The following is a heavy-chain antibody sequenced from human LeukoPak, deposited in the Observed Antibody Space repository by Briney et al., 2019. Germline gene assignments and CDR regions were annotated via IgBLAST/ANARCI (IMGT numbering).Heavy chain of an antibody. CDR3: AKGSYGSGSFDY. J-gene: IGHJ4*02. D-gene: IGHD3-10*01. V-gene: IGHV3-23*01. CDR1: GLTFSSYA. Sequence: GGSLRLSCAASGLTFSSYAMSWVRQAPGKGQEWVSGISGSGGSIYYADSVKGRVTISRDNSRKTLYLQMNSLRAEDTAVYYCAKGSYGSGSFDYWGQGTLVTVSS. CDR2: ISGSGGSI.